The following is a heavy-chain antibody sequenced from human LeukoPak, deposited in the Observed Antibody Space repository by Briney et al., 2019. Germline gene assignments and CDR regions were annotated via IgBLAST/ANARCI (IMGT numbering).Heavy chain of an antibody. CDR2: INHSGST. V-gene: IGHV4-34*01. D-gene: IGHD3-10*01. CDR3: ARGSEAISGGSGSYNWFDP. CDR1: GGSFSGYY. J-gene: IGHJ5*02. Sequence: SETLSLTCAVYGGSFSGYYWSWIRQPPGKGLEWIGEINHSGSTNYNPSLKSRVTISVDTSKNQFSLKLSSVTAADTAVYYCARGSEAISGGSGSYNWFDPWGQGTLVTVSS.